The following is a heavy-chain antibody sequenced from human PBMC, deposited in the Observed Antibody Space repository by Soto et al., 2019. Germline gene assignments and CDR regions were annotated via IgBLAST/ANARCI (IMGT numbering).Heavy chain of an antibody. D-gene: IGHD3-22*01. V-gene: IGHV3-7*01. CDR2: INQDGSAK. Sequence: GGSLRLSCAASGFTFSTFWMHWVRQAPGKGLEWVASINQDGSAKYHVDSVKGRFTISRGNAKNSLYLQMSSLRVEDTALYSCARDPFHDSKGLFDYWGQGTLVTVSS. CDR3: ARDPFHDSKGLFDY. J-gene: IGHJ4*02. CDR1: GFTFSTFW.